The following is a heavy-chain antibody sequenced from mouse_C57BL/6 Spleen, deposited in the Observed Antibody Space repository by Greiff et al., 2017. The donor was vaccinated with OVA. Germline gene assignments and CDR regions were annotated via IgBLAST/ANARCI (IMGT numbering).Heavy chain of an antibody. V-gene: IGHV1-15*01. D-gene: IGHD1-1*01. CDR3: TRTPITTVNPYWYFDV. Sequence: VKLVESGAELVRPGASVTLSCKASGYTFTDYEMHWVKQTPVHGLEWIGAIDPETGGTAYNQKFKGKAILTADKSSSTAYMELRSLTSEDSAVYYCTRTPITTVNPYWYFDVWGTGTTVTVSS. CDR2: IDPETGGT. J-gene: IGHJ1*03. CDR1: GYTFTDYE.